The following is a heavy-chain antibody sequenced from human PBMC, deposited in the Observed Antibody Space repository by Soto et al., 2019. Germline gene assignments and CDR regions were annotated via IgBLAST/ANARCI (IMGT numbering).Heavy chain of an antibody. CDR3: ARDQESITDRILQY. CDR2: ISAYNGNT. V-gene: IGHV1-18*01. CDR1: GDTFASFG. J-gene: IGHJ4*02. D-gene: IGHD3-10*01. Sequence: ASVKVSCKASGDTFASFGFSWVRQAPGQGLEWLGWISAYNGNTHYAQKVRDRVTLTTDTSTNTAYMELRSLTSDDTAVYYCARDQESITDRILQYWGQGTRVTVLL.